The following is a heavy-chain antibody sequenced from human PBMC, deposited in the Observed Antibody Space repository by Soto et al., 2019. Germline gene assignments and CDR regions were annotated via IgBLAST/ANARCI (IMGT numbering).Heavy chain of an antibody. CDR3: ARDSLTGYYRGLIDYGMDV. CDR2: IYYSGST. CDR1: GGSISSGGYY. Sequence: PSETLSLTCTVSGGSISSGGYYWSWIRQHPGKGLEWIGYIYYSGSTYYNPSLKSRVTISVDTSKNQFSLKLSSVTAADTAVYYCARDSLTGYYRGLIDYGMDVWRQVPTVPVPS. J-gene: IGHJ6*02. V-gene: IGHV4-31*03. D-gene: IGHD3-9*01.